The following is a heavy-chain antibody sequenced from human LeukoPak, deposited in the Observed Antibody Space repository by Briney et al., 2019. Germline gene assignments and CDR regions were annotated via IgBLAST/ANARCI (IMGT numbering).Heavy chain of an antibody. V-gene: IGHV3-23*01. D-gene: IGHD2-21*01. J-gene: IGHJ4*02. CDR2: IGLSGDST. CDR3: TRLVGYCGN. CDR1: GFTFSSYA. Sequence: PGGSLRLSCEASGFTFSSYAMNWVRQAPGKGLEWVSAIGLSGDSTYYADSVKGRFTISRDNSKNTLYLQMNSLRAEDTALYYCTRLVGYCGNWGQRTVVTVSS.